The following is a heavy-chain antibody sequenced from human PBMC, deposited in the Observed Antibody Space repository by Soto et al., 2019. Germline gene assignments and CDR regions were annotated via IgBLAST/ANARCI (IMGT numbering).Heavy chain of an antibody. Sequence: QVQLVESGGGVVQPGRSLRLSCAASGFTFSSYGMHWVRQAPGKGLEWVAVIWYDGSNKYYADSVKGRFTISRDNSKNTLYLQMNSLRAEDTAVYYCARVSVGSYSADYWGQGTLVTVSS. CDR3: ARVSVGSYSADY. CDR2: IWYDGSNK. CDR1: GFTFSSYG. J-gene: IGHJ4*02. D-gene: IGHD1-26*01. V-gene: IGHV3-33*01.